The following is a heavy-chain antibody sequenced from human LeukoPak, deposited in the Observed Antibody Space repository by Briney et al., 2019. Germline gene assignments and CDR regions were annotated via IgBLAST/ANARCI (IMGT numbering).Heavy chain of an antibody. CDR2: IYSGGYSGGGP. J-gene: IGHJ4*01. Sequence: GGSLRLSCAVSGFIVSSNHMNWVRQAPGKGLEWVSVIYSGGYSGGGPFYADSVKGRFTTSSDSSKNTLFLQMNSLRAEDTAVYCCARDVYGDGYNSFDYWGLESWSPSPQ. V-gene: IGHV3-66*01. CDR1: GFIVSSNH. D-gene: IGHD5-24*01. CDR3: ARDVYGDGYNSFDY.